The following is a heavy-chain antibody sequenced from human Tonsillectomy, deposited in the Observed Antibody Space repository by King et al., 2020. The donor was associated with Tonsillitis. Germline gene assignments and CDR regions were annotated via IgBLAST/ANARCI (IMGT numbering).Heavy chain of an antibody. CDR3: AKRSVLRFLEWLLYGGYFDH. Sequence: VQLVESGGGLVQPGGSLRLSCAASGFTFSSYAMSWVRQAPGKGLEWVSAISGSGGSTYYADSVKGRFPISRDNSKNTLSLQMNSLRAEDTAVYYCAKRSVLRFLEWLLYGGYFDHWGQGTLVTVSS. D-gene: IGHD3-3*01. CDR1: GFTFSSYA. V-gene: IGHV3-23*04. CDR2: ISGSGGST. J-gene: IGHJ4*02.